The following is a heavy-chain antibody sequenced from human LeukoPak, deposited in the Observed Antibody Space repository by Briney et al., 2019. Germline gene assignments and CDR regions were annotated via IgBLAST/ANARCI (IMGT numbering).Heavy chain of an antibody. CDR1: GFTFSSYA. D-gene: IGHD6-19*01. Sequence: GGSLRLSCAASGFTFSSYAMSWVRQAPGKRLEWVSAISGSGGSTYYADSVKGRFTISRDNSKNTLYLQMNSLRAEDTAVYYCAKDIKLALYSSGWPPCYWGQGTLVTVSS. V-gene: IGHV3-23*01. CDR2: ISGSGGST. CDR3: AKDIKLALYSSGWPPCY. J-gene: IGHJ4*02.